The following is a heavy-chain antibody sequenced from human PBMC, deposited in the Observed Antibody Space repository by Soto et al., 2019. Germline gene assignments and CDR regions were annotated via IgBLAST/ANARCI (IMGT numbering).Heavy chain of an antibody. CDR3: ARDLGQWLATEGGYDY. CDR1: GGTFSPYT. CDR2: IIPFHGVT. J-gene: IGHJ4*02. D-gene: IGHD6-19*01. V-gene: IGHV1-69*04. Sequence: ASVKVSCKASGGTFSPYTINWVRQAPGQGLEWMGRIIPFHGVTNYAQKFQARVTITADKSTSTAYMELSGLRFEDTAMYYCARDLGQWLATEGGYDYWGQGALVTVSS.